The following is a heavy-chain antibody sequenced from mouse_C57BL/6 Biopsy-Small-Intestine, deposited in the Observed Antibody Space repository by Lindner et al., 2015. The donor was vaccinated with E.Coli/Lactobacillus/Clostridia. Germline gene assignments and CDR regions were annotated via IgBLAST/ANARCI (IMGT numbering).Heavy chain of an antibody. CDR1: GYTFTSYD. D-gene: IGHD1-1*01. J-gene: IGHJ1*03. Sequence: VQLQESGPELVKPGASVKLSCKASGYTFTSYDINWVKQRPGQGLEWIGWIYPRDGSTKYNEKFKGKATLTVDTPSSTAYMELHSLTSEDSAVYFCARDYYGSSFWYFDVWGTGTTVTVSS. V-gene: IGHV1-85*01. CDR2: IYPRDGST. CDR3: ARDYYGSSFWYFDV.